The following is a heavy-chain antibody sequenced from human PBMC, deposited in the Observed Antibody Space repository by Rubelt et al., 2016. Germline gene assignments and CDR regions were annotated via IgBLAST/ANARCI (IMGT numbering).Heavy chain of an antibody. J-gene: IGHJ4*02. CDR3: ARGDIVVVVAASNPLDY. D-gene: IGHD2-15*01. CDR2: INAGNGNT. V-gene: IGHV1-3*01. Sequence: QVQLVQSGAEVKKPGASVKVSCKASGYTFTSYAMHWVRQAPGQRLEWMGWINAGNGNTKYSQTFQGRVTITRETSASTAYMELSSLRSEDTAVYYCARGDIVVVVAASNPLDYWGQGTLVTVSS. CDR1: GYTFTSYA.